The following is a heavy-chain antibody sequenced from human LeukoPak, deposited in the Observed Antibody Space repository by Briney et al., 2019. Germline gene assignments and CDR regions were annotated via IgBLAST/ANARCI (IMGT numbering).Heavy chain of an antibody. Sequence: ASVKVSCKASGYTFTGYHIHWVRQAPGQGLEWMGRINPYSGDTNFAQKFQGRCTMTRDTSITTAYMDLSSLTPDDTAVYFCARDQGSLTRSWYTGYWGQGTQVTVSS. J-gene: IGHJ4*02. CDR1: GYTFTGYH. D-gene: IGHD6-13*01. CDR3: ARDQGSLTRSWYTGY. V-gene: IGHV1-2*06. CDR2: INPYSGDT.